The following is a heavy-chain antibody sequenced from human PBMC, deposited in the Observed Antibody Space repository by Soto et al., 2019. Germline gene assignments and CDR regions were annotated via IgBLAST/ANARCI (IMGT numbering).Heavy chain of an antibody. Sequence: PGGSLRLSCAASGFTVSSKYMSWVRQAPGKGLEWVSLIQSGGPAYYADSVKGRFTISRDTSENTVHLQMDSLRAEDTAVYYCARDDVLCDGCRCYGVPLDVWGKGNTVTVSS. CDR2: IQSGGPA. V-gene: IGHV3-66*01. CDR1: GFTVSSKY. D-gene: IGHD2-15*01. J-gene: IGHJ6*04. CDR3: ARDDVLCDGCRCYGVPLDV.